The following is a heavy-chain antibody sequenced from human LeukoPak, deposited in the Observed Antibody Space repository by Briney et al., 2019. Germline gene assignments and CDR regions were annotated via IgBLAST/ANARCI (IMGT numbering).Heavy chain of an antibody. V-gene: IGHV3-7*01. CDR3: ARPYGGNKFGAFDI. CDR1: GFTFSSYW. Sequence: GGSLRLSCAASGFTFSSYWMSWVRQAPGKGLEWVANIKQDGSEKYYVDSVKGRFTISRDNAKNSLYLQMNSLRAEDTAVYYCARPYGGNKFGAFDIWGQGTMVTVSS. D-gene: IGHD4-23*01. J-gene: IGHJ3*02. CDR2: IKQDGSEK.